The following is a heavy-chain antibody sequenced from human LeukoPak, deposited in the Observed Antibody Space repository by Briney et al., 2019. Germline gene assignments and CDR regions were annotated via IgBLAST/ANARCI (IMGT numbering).Heavy chain of an antibody. V-gene: IGHV4-34*01. Sequence: PSETLSLTCAVYGGSFSGYYWSWLRQPPGKGLEWIGEINHSGSTNYNPSLKSRVTISVDTSKNQFSLKLSSVTAADTAVYYCARGREGLDIVVVPAATGDFDYWGQGTLVTVSS. CDR1: GGSFSGYY. J-gene: IGHJ4*02. CDR3: ARGREGLDIVVVPAATGDFDY. CDR2: INHSGST. D-gene: IGHD2-2*01.